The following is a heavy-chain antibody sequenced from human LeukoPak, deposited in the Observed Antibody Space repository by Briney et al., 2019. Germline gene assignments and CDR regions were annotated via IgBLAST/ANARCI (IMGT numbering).Heavy chain of an antibody. CDR1: GAPVTSYY. V-gene: IGHV4-59*02. Sequence: SSETLSLTCSVSGAPVTSYYWDWIRQAPGKGLEWISCISDTGTTYYNPSLKGRLTISLDTAKNQFSLKVRSVTAADSAIYYCTKGYYEPFDSWGQGILVTVSS. CDR2: ISDTGTT. J-gene: IGHJ4*02. CDR3: TKGYYEPFDS. D-gene: IGHD3-22*01.